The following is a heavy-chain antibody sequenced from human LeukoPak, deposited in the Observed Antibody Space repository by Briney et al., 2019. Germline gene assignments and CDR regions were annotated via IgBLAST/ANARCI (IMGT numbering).Heavy chain of an antibody. Sequence: ASVKVSCKASGYTFTGYYMHCVRQAPGQGLEWMGWINPNSGGTNYAQKFQGRVTMTRDTSISTAYMELSRLRSDDTAVYYCARENTIVPHYYYYMDVWGKGTTVTVSS. V-gene: IGHV1-2*02. D-gene: IGHD3-3*01. CDR3: ARENTIVPHYYYYMDV. CDR1: GYTFTGYY. J-gene: IGHJ6*03. CDR2: INPNSGGT.